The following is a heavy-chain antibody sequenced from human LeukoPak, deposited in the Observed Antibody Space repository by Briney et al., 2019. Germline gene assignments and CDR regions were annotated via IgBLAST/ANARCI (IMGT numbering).Heavy chain of an antibody. Sequence: GGSLRLSCAASGFTFNSYWFHWVRQAPGKGLVWVSRINSDGSDTIYADSVKGRFTISRDNAESTVYLQMNSLRAEDTAVYYCAREGQWLASYWGQGTLVTVSS. V-gene: IGHV3-74*01. D-gene: IGHD6-19*01. CDR2: INSDGSDT. CDR1: GFTFNSYW. J-gene: IGHJ4*02. CDR3: AREGQWLASY.